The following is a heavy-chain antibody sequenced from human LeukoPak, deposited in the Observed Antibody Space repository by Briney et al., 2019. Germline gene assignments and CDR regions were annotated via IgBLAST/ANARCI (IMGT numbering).Heavy chain of an antibody. J-gene: IGHJ4*02. CDR2: ISGSGGST. Sequence: GGSLRLSCTASGFTFSSYAMSWVRQAPGKGLEWVSAISGSGGSTYYADSVKGRFTISRDNSKNTLYLQMNSLRAEDTAVYYCAKDGTDIVVVPAAIGVGYYFDYWGQGTLVTVSS. V-gene: IGHV3-23*01. CDR3: AKDGTDIVVVPAAIGVGYYFDY. CDR1: GFTFSSYA. D-gene: IGHD2-2*02.